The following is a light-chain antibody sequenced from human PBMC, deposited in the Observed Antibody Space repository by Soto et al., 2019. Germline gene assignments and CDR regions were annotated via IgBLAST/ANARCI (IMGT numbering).Light chain of an antibody. CDR1: NIGIRS. CDR3: QVWESYSDVP. V-gene: IGLV3-21*02. CDR2: EDS. J-gene: IGLJ3*02. Sequence: SSELTQPPSLSVAPGQTATITCVGDNIGIRSVHWYQQRPGQAPVLVLYEDSDRPSGIPDRFSGSNSGNTATLTISRVEAGDEADYYCQVWESYSDVPFGGGTKVTVL.